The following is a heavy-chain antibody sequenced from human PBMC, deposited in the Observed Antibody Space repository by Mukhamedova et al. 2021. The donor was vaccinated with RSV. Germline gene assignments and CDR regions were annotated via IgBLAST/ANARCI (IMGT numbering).Heavy chain of an antibody. J-gene: IGHJ5*02. D-gene: IGHD2-15*01. CDR2: ISSSSSYT. CDR3: ARGEARYCSGGSCETNWFDP. V-gene: IGHV3-11*05. Sequence: APGKGLEWVSYISSSSSYTNYADSVKGRFTISRDNAKNSLYLQMNSLRAEDTAVYYCARGEARYCSGGSCETNWFDPWGRGTLVTV.